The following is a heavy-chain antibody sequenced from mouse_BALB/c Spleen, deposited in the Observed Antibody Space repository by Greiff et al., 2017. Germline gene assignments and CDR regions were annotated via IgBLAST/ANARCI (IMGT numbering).Heavy chain of an antibody. CDR1: GFTFSNYW. D-gene: IGHD1-1*01. CDR3: TRDPLLYGSPYWYFDV. CDR2: IRLKSNNYAT. V-gene: IGHV6-6*02. Sequence: EVKVEESGGGLVQPGGSMKLSCVASGFTFSNYWMNWVRQSPEKGLEWVAEIRLKSNNYATHYAESVKGRFTISRDDSKSSVYLQMNNLRAEDTGIYYCTRDPLLYGSPYWYFDVWGAGTTVTVSS. J-gene: IGHJ1*01.